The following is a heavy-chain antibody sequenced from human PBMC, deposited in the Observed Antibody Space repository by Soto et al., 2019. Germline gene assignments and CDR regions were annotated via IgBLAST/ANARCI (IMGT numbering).Heavy chain of an antibody. CDR1: GASIRIGTDY. CDR3: SRVPGP. CDR2: IHYSGST. Sequence: SETLSLTCSVSGASIRIGTDYWGWIRQPPGKGLEWIGNIHYSGSTYYNPSLKSRVTISVDRSKNQFSLKLSSVTAADTAVYYCSRVPGPXGQGTMVTVSS. J-gene: IGHJ5*02. V-gene: IGHV4-39*07.